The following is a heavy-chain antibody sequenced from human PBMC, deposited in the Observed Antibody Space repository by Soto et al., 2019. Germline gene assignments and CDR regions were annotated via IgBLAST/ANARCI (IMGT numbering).Heavy chain of an antibody. D-gene: IGHD3-22*01. J-gene: IGHJ4*02. Sequence: PGGSLRLSCAASGFTFSGYAVSWVRQAPGKGLEWVSSINPSGDSTYYADSVKGRFTISRDNSKNTLYLQMNSLRAEDTAVYYCAKHMVVVVITTIGYFDDWGQGTLGTVSS. CDR3: AKHMVVVVITTIGYFDD. V-gene: IGHV3-23*01. CDR2: INPSGDST. CDR1: GFTFSGYA.